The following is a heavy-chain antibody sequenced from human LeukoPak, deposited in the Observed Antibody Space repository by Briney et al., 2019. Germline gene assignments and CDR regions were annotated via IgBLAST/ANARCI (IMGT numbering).Heavy chain of an antibody. CDR3: ARVGTYGSGSYLSWLGY. CDR2: IYYSGST. J-gene: IGHJ4*02. Sequence: SETLSLTCTVSGGSISSSSYYWGWIRQPPGKGLEWIGSIYYSGSTYYNPSLKSRVTISVDTSKNQFSLKLSSVTAADTAVYYCARVGTYGSGSYLSWLGYWGQGTLVTVSS. V-gene: IGHV4-39*01. D-gene: IGHD3-10*01. CDR1: GGSISSSSYY.